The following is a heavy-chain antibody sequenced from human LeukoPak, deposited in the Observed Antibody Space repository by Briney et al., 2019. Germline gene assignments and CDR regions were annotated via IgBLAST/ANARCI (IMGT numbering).Heavy chain of an antibody. Sequence: GSLRLSCAASGFTFSSYTTNWVRQAPGKGLEWVSYISSSSSTIYYADSVKGRFTISRDNAKNSLYLQMNSLRDEDTTVYYCARYSSGWYYFDYWGQGTLVTVSS. CDR2: ISSSSSTI. V-gene: IGHV3-48*02. J-gene: IGHJ4*02. CDR3: ARYSSGWYYFDY. CDR1: GFTFSSYT. D-gene: IGHD6-19*01.